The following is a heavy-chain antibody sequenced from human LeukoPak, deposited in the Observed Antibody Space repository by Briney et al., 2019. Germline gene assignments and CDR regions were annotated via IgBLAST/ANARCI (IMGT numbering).Heavy chain of an antibody. D-gene: IGHD3-22*01. CDR3: ARDLGDSSGYDY. J-gene: IGHJ4*02. CDR2: ISAYNGNT. CDR1: GYTFTGYY. Sequence: ASVKVSCKASGYTFTGYYMHWVRQAPGQGLEWMGWISAYNGNTNYAQKLQGRVTMTTDTSTSTAYMELRSLRSDDTAVYYCARDLGDSSGYDYWGQGTLVTVSS. V-gene: IGHV1-18*04.